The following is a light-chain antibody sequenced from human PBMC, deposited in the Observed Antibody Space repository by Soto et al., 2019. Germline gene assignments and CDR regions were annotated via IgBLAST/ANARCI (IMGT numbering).Light chain of an antibody. CDR3: SSYAGSKGV. CDR1: SSDVGGYKY. V-gene: IGLV2-8*01. Sequence: QSALTQPPSASGSPGQSVTISCTGTSSDVGGYKYVSWYQQHPGKAPTLMIYEVSKRPSGVPDRFSGSKSGNTASLTVSGLQAEDEADYYCSSYAGSKGVFGGGTKVTVL. CDR2: EVS. J-gene: IGLJ2*01.